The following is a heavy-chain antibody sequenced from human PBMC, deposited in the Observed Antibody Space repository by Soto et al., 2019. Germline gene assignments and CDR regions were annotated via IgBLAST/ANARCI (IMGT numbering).Heavy chain of an antibody. CDR1: GFTFSSYS. J-gene: IGHJ4*02. CDR2: ISGSSSYI. Sequence: EVQLVESGGGLVKPGGSLRLSCAASGFTFSSYSMNWVRQAPGKELEWVSSISGSSSYIYYADSVKGRFTSSRDDAKNSLYLQMNSLRAEDAAIYYCARDLSSLWIGDMGGQGTLVTVSS. V-gene: IGHV3-21*01. D-gene: IGHD3-10*01. CDR3: ARDLSSLWIGDM.